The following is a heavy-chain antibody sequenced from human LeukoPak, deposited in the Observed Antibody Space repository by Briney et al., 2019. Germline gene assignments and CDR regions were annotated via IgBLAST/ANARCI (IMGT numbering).Heavy chain of an antibody. Sequence: SETLSLTCTVSGGSISSSSYYWGWIRQPPGKGLEWIGSIYYSGSTDYNPSLKSRVTISVDTSKNQFSLKLSSVTAADTAVYYCARRITIFGVVFDYWGQGTLVTVSS. J-gene: IGHJ4*02. V-gene: IGHV4-39*01. CDR1: GGSISSSSYY. CDR3: ARRITIFGVVFDY. CDR2: IYYSGST. D-gene: IGHD3-3*01.